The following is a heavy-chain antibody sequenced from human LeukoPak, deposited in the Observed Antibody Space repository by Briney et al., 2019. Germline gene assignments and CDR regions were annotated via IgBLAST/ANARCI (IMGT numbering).Heavy chain of an antibody. V-gene: IGHV4-39*01. CDR2: IHHSGST. D-gene: IGHD2/OR15-2a*01. J-gene: IGHJ4*02. CDR3: AKQESHLAFDY. Sequence: PSETLSLTCTVSGGSISSSSYYWGWIRQPPGKGLEWIATIHHSGSTNYSPSLQSRVTISVDTSRNHFSLRLGFVTAADTAVYYCAKQESHLAFDYWGQGTLVTVSS. CDR1: GGSISSSSYY.